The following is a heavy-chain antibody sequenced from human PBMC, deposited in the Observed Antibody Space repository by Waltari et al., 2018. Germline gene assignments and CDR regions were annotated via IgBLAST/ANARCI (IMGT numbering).Heavy chain of an antibody. D-gene: IGHD3-3*01. J-gene: IGHJ3*02. V-gene: IGHV1-18*01. CDR2: ISAYNGNT. CDR3: ATYKNYDVWSGYQHAFDI. Sequence: QVQLVQSGAEVKKPGASVKVSCKASGYTFTSYGISWVRQAPGQGLEWMGWISAYNGNTNYAQKLQGRVTMTTDTSTSTAYMELRSLRSDDTAVYYCATYKNYDVWSGYQHAFDIWGQGTMVTVSS. CDR1: GYTFTSYG.